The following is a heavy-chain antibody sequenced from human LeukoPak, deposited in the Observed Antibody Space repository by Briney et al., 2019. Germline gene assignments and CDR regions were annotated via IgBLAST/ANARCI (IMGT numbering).Heavy chain of an antibody. Sequence: PGGSLRLSCAASGFTFSSYAMSWVRQAPGKGLEWVSAISGSSGSTYYADSVKGRFTISRDNSKNTLYLQMNSLRAEDTAVYYCAKGPFFYSSGWFSEPEIPFHYYMDVWGKGTTVTVSS. V-gene: IGHV3-23*01. CDR3: AKGPFFYSSGWFSEPEIPFHYYMDV. D-gene: IGHD6-19*01. CDR1: GFTFSSYA. J-gene: IGHJ6*03. CDR2: ISGSSGST.